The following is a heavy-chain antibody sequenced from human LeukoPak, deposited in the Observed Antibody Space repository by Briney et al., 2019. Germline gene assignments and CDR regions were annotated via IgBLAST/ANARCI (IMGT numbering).Heavy chain of an antibody. CDR2: IYPNSGGT. Sequence: ASVKVSCKASGYTFTGYYMHWVRQAPGQGLEWMGWIYPNSGGTNYAQKFQGRVTMTRDTSISTAYMELSRLRSDDTAVYYCARPSSSSSDDAFDIWGQGTMVTVSS. CDR1: GYTFTGYY. V-gene: IGHV1-2*02. CDR3: ARPSSSSSDDAFDI. D-gene: IGHD6-6*01. J-gene: IGHJ3*02.